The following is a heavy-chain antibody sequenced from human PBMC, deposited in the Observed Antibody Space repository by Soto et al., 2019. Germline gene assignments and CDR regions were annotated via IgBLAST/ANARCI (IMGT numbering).Heavy chain of an antibody. CDR3: SKDLFLRSPFDY. CDR1: GFTFSSYA. D-gene: IGHD4-17*01. V-gene: IGHV3-23*01. Sequence: EVELLESGGGLGQPGGSLRLSCAASGFTFSSYAMSWVRQAPGKGLEWVSAISGSGGSTYYADSVKGRFTISRDNSKNTLYLQMNSLRAEDTAVYYCSKDLFLRSPFDYWGQGTLVTVSS. CDR2: ISGSGGST. J-gene: IGHJ4*02.